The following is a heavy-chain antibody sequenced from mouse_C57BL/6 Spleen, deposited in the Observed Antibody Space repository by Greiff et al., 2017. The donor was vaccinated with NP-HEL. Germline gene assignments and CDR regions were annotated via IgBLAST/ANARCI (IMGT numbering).Heavy chain of an antibody. CDR1: YFAFMASA. J-gene: IGHJ2*01. Sequence: QVQLQQSGAELVRPGSSVKLSCKDSYFAFMASAMHWVKQRPGHGLEWIGSFTMYSDATEYSENFQGKATLTANTSSSTAYMELSSRTSEDSAVYYCARGGPNWAFDYWGQGTTLTVSS. CDR3: ARGGPNWAFDY. D-gene: IGHD4-1*01. CDR2: FTMYSDAT. V-gene: IGHV1-49*01.